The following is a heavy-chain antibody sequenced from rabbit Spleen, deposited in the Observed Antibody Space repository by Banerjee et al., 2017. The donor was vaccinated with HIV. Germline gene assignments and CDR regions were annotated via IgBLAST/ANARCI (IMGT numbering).Heavy chain of an antibody. CDR2: IYVGSSGST. D-gene: IGHD2-1*01. J-gene: IGHJ4*01. Sequence: QSLEESGGDLVKPEESLTLTCKASGFDLGNYYYMCWVRQAPGKGLEWIACIYVGSSGSTYYASWAKGRFTISKTSSTTVTLQMTSLTVADTATYFCARGDYWSYYFNLWGPGTLVTVS. V-gene: IGHV1S40*01. CDR1: GFDLGNYYY. CDR3: ARGDYWSYYFNL.